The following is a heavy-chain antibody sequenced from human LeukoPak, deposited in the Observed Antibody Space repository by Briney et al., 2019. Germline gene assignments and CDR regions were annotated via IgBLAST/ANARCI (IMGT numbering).Heavy chain of an antibody. V-gene: IGHV3-23*01. CDR1: GFTFSTYA. J-gene: IGHJ4*02. D-gene: IGHD4-23*01. Sequence: PGGSLRLSCVVSGFTFSTYAIHWVRQAPGKGLEWVSGFSGSGGSTYYADSVKGRFTISRDNSKNTLYLQMNSLRAEDTAVYYCAKAPTKVVPRGYFDYWGQGTLVTVSS. CDR2: FSGSGGST. CDR3: AKAPTKVVPRGYFDY.